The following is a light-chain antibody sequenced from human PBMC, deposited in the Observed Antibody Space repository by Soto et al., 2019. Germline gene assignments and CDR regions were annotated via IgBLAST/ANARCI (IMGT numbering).Light chain of an antibody. J-gene: IGKJ5*01. V-gene: IGKV3-20*01. CDR1: QSVSSRQ. CDR2: GAS. CDR3: QQYGSSHIIT. Sequence: ESVVAQAPGTLSLSPGGRCTLSCMARQSVSSRQLAWYQQKPGQAPRLLIYGASTRATGIPDRFSGSGSGTDFTLTISRLEHEDFAVYYCQQYGSSHIITFGQGTRLEIK.